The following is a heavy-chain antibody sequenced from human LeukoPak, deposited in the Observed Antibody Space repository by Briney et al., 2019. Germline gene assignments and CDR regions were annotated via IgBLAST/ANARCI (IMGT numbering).Heavy chain of an antibody. CDR3: ARNGRYDFWSGYLL. CDR2: IYPGDSDT. CDR1: GYSFTSYW. J-gene: IGHJ4*02. D-gene: IGHD3-3*01. Sequence: RAGESLKISCKGSGYSFTSYWIGWVRQMPGKGLEWMGIIYPGDSDTRYSPSFQGQVTISADKSISTAYPQWSSLKASDAAMYYCARNGRYDFWSGYLLWGQGTLVTVSS. V-gene: IGHV5-51*01.